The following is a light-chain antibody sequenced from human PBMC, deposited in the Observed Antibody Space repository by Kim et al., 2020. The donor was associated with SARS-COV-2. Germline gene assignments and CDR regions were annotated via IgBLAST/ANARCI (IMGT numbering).Light chain of an antibody. Sequence: IGDRVTITCRASQNIANDLAWYQQKPGKPPQLLIYGVSTLHSGVPSRFTGSGSGTDFTLTINSLQSEDIGTYYCQQYNGSPPFTFGPGTKVDIK. CDR3: QQYNGSPPFT. CDR1: QNIAND. V-gene: IGKV1-8*01. J-gene: IGKJ3*01. CDR2: GVS.